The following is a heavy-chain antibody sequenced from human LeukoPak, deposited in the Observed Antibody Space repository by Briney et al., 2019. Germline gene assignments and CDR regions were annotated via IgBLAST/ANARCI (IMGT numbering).Heavy chain of an antibody. CDR1: GGSISGSSYY. D-gene: IGHD3-9*01. CDR2: IYYSGNT. Sequence: SETLSLTCTVSGGSISGSSYYWGWIRQPPGKGLEWIGSIYYSGNTYYNPSLRSRVTISLDTSKNQFSLKLSSVTAADTAVYYCARAVDYDILTGLEPYYFDYWGQGTLVTVSS. V-gene: IGHV4-39*07. J-gene: IGHJ4*02. CDR3: ARAVDYDILTGLEPYYFDY.